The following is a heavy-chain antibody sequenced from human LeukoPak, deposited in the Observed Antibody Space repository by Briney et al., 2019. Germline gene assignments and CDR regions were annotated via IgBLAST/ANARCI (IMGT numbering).Heavy chain of an antibody. CDR1: GFTFSSYE. Sequence: PGGSLRLSCAASGFTFSSYEMNWVRQAPGKGLEWVSYISSSGSTMYYADSVKGRFTISRDNAKNSLYLQMNSLRAEDTAVYYCAREGGSGWSDYWGQGTLVTVSS. V-gene: IGHV3-48*03. D-gene: IGHD6-19*01. J-gene: IGHJ4*02. CDR3: AREGGSGWSDY. CDR2: ISSSGSTM.